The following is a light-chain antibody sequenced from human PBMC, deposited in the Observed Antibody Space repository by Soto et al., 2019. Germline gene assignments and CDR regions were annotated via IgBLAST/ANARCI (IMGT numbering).Light chain of an antibody. Sequence: DIVMTQSPDSLAVSLGERATINCKSSQSIFYSRNNKNYLAWYQKKPGQPPKLLLYWASTRESGVPDRFSGSGSGTDFTLTISNLQAEDVAVCYCQHYYYNPPYTFGQGTKLEIK. CDR1: QSIFYSRNNKNY. J-gene: IGKJ2*01. CDR3: QHYYYNPPYT. CDR2: WAS. V-gene: IGKV4-1*01.